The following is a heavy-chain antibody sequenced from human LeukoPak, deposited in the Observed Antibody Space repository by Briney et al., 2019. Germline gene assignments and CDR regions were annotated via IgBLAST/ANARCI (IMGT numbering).Heavy chain of an antibody. CDR1: GYSISSGYY. CDR3: ATTYYDFWSGYYSPIYFDY. V-gene: IGHV4-38-2*01. D-gene: IGHD3-3*01. J-gene: IGHJ4*02. CDR2: IYHSGST. Sequence: SETLSLTCAVSGYSISSGYYWGWIRQPPGKGLEWIGSIYHSGSTYYNPSLKSRVTISVGTSKNQFSLKLSSVTAADTAVYYCATTYYDFWSGYYSPIYFDYWGQGTLVTVSS.